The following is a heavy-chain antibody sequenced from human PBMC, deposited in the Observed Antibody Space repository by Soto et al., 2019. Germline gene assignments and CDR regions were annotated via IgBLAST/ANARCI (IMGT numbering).Heavy chain of an antibody. CDR2: ISSNGGST. D-gene: IGHD7-27*01. V-gene: IGHV3-64*02. Sequence: GGSLRLSCAASGFTFSSYAMHWVHQAPGKGLEYVSAISSNGGSTYYADSVKGRFTISRDNSKNTLYLQMGSLRAEDMAVYYCSRERLTGYHGGAFDIWGQGTMVTVSS. CDR1: GFTFSSYA. CDR3: SRERLTGYHGGAFDI. J-gene: IGHJ3*02.